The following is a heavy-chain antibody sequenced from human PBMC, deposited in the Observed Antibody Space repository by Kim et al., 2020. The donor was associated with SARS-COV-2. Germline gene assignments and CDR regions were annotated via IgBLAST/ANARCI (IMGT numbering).Heavy chain of an antibody. CDR3: AKLYCSSTSCYKAAAGPGGAFDI. J-gene: IGHJ3*02. V-gene: IGHV3-23*01. CDR1: GFTFSSYA. Sequence: GGSLRLSCAASGFTFSSYAMSWVRQAPGKGLEWVSAISGSGGSTYYADSVKGRFTISRDNSKNTLYLQMNSLRAEDTAVYYCAKLYCSSTSCYKAAAGPGGAFDIWGQGTMVTVSS. D-gene: IGHD2-2*02. CDR2: ISGSGGST.